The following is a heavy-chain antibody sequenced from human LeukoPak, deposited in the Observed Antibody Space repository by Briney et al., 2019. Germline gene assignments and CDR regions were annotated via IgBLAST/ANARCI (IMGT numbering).Heavy chain of an antibody. V-gene: IGHV3-21*01. CDR1: GFSFSSYV. J-gene: IGHJ6*03. CDR2: ISSSSSYI. D-gene: IGHD1-26*01. Sequence: GGSLRLSCTTSGFSFSSYVMSWVRQAPGKGLEWVSSISSSSSYIYYADSVKGRFTISRDNAKNSLYLQMNSLRAEDTAVYYCARDNGWELLGYYYYYYMDVWGKGTTVTVSS. CDR3: ARDNGWELLGYYYYYYMDV.